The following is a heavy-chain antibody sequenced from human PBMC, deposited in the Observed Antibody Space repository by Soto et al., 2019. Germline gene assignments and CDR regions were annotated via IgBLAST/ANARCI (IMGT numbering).Heavy chain of an antibody. CDR2: TYYRSKWYH. CDR3: ERSITGSAYFDY. CDR1: GDSVSSNSAT. D-gene: IGHD3-10*01. J-gene: IGHJ4*02. V-gene: IGHV6-1*01. Sequence: QVQLQQSGPGLVKPSQTLSFTCAISGDSVSSNSATWNWIRQSPSRGLQWLGRTYYRSKWYHDYADSVKSRITINPDTSKNQFSLQLISVTPEDTAVYYCERSITGSAYFDYWGQGTLVTVSS.